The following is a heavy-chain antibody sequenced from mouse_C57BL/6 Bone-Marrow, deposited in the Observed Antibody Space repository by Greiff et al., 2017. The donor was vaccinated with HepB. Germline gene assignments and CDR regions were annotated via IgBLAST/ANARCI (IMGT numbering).Heavy chain of an antibody. V-gene: IGHV1-69*01. D-gene: IGHD2-4*01. Sequence: QVQLQQPGAELVMPGASVKLSCKASGYTFTSYWMHWVKQRPGQGLEWIGEIDPSDSYTNYNQKFKGKSTLTVDKSSSTAYMQLSSLTSEDSAVYYCARCDFYWYFDVWGTGTTVTVSS. CDR1: GYTFTSYW. J-gene: IGHJ1*03. CDR2: IDPSDSYT. CDR3: ARCDFYWYFDV.